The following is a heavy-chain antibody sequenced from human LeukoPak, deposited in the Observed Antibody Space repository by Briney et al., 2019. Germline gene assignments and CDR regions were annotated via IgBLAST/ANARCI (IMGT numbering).Heavy chain of an antibody. Sequence: GGSLRLSCAASGFTFSSYAMHWVRQAPGKGLEWVAVISYDGSNKYYADSVKGRFTISRDNSKNTLYLQMNSLRAEDTAVYYCANFMGDGSLGAFDIWGQGTMVTVSS. V-gene: IGHV3-30-3*01. CDR2: ISYDGSNK. CDR3: ANFMGDGSLGAFDI. D-gene: IGHD2-21*01. J-gene: IGHJ3*02. CDR1: GFTFSSYA.